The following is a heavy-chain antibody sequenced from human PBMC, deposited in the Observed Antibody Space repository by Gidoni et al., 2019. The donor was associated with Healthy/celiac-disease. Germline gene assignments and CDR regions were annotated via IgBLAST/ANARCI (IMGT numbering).Heavy chain of an antibody. D-gene: IGHD3-3*01. CDR1: GFTFSSYS. Sequence: EVQLVESGGGLVQPGGSLRLSCAASGFTFSSYSMNWVRQAPGKGLEWVSYISSSSSTIYYADSVKGRFTISRDNAKNSLYLQMNSLRDEDTAVYYCARAFYDFWSGHTAHMDVWGKGTTVTVSS. J-gene: IGHJ6*03. CDR2: ISSSSSTI. V-gene: IGHV3-48*02. CDR3: ARAFYDFWSGHTAHMDV.